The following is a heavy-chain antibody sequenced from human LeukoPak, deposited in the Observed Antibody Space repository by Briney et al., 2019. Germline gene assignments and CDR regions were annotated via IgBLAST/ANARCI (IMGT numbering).Heavy chain of an antibody. CDR1: GYTFTSYG. CDR3: ARDLMGIAYRGAFYY. V-gene: IGHV1-18*01. D-gene: IGHD6-13*01. J-gene: IGHJ4*02. Sequence: ASVKVSCKASGYTFTSYGISWVRQAPGQGLEWMGWISAYNGNTKYTQKLQGRVTMTTDTSTSIAYMELMSLRSDDTAVYYCARDLMGIAYRGAFYYWGQGTLVTVSS. CDR2: ISAYNGNT.